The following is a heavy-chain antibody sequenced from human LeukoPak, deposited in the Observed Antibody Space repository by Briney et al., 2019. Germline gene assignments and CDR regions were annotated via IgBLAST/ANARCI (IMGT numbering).Heavy chain of an antibody. CDR2: INHSGST. D-gene: IGHD3-9*01. CDR3: ARHAYYDILTGYYTSWYNWFDP. J-gene: IGHJ5*02. CDR1: GGSFSGYY. V-gene: IGHV4-34*01. Sequence: SETLSLTCAVYGGSFSGYYWSWIRQPPGKGLEWIGEINHSGSTNYNPSLKSRVTISVDTSKNQFSLKLSSVTAADTAVCYRARHAYYDILTGYYTSWYNWFDPWGQGTLVTVSS.